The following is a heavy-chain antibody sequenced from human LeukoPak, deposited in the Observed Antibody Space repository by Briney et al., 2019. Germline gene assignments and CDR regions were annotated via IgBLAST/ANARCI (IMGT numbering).Heavy chain of an antibody. Sequence: TSETLSLTCTVSGGSISSYYWSWIRQPPGKGLEWIGYIYYSGSTNYNPSLKSRVTISVDTSKNQFSLKLSSVTAADTAVYYCARHDYYYYYGMDVWGQGTTVTVSS. V-gene: IGHV4-59*08. CDR3: ARHDYYYYYGMDV. J-gene: IGHJ6*02. CDR2: IYYSGST. CDR1: GGSISSYY.